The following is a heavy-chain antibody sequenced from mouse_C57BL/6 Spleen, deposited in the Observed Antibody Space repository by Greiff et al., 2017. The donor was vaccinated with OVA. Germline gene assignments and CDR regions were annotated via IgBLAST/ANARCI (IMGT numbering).Heavy chain of an antibody. J-gene: IGHJ3*01. V-gene: IGHV1-15*01. Sequence: QVQLKQSVAELVRPGASVTLSCKASGYTFPDYELHWVKQTPVHGLEWIGAIDPETGGTAYNQKFKGKAILTADKSSSTAYMELRSLTSEDSAVYYCTRGGYDGWGQGTLVTVSA. CDR1: GYTFPDYE. D-gene: IGHD2-2*01. CDR2: IDPETGGT. CDR3: TRGGYDG.